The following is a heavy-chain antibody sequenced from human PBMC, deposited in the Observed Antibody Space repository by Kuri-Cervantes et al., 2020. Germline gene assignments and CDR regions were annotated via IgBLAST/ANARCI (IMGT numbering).Heavy chain of an antibody. Sequence: SETLSLTCTVSGGSVSSGSYYWSWIRQPPGKGLEWIGYIYYSGSAYYNPSLKSRVTISVDTYKNQFSPTVSSVTAADTAVYFCARGPGGDYVQHWGQGTLVTVSS. J-gene: IGHJ1*01. CDR2: IYYSGSA. V-gene: IGHV4-61*01. D-gene: IGHD3-10*01. CDR1: GGSVSSGSYY. CDR3: ARGPGGDYVQH.